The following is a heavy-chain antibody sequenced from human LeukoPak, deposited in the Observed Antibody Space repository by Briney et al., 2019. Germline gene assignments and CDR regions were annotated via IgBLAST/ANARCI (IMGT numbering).Heavy chain of an antibody. D-gene: IGHD1-26*01. CDR2: ISSSGNTI. J-gene: IGHJ4*02. CDR3: ARVAGGGVLFYFDY. V-gene: IGHV3-11*01. CDR1: GFTFSDCY. Sequence: PGGSLRLSCVASGFTFSDCYMSWIRQAPGKGLEWASYISSSGNTIYYADSVKGRFTISRNNAKNSLYLQMNSLRAEDTAVYYCARVAGGGVLFYFDYWGQGTLVTVSS.